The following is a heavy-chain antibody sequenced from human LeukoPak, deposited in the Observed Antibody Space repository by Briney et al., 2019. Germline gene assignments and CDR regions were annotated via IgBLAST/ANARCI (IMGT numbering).Heavy chain of an antibody. V-gene: IGHV4-59*01. Sequence: SETLSLTCTVSGGSISDYYWSWIRQPPGKGLEWIGHIYYSGSTTYNPSFKSRLTISIDTSKKQFSLKLSSVTAADTAVYYCASLARTLGLDYWGQGTLVTVSS. J-gene: IGHJ4*02. CDR1: GGSISDYY. CDR3: ASLARTLGLDY. CDR2: IYYSGST. D-gene: IGHD2/OR15-2a*01.